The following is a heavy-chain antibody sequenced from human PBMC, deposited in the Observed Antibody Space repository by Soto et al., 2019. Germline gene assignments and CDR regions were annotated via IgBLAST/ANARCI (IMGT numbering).Heavy chain of an antibody. CDR1: GFTFSSYW. Sequence: EVQLVESGGGLVQPGGSLRLSCAASGFTFSSYWMSCVRQAPGKGLEWVVNIKQDGSEKYYVDSVKGRFTISRDNAKNSLYLQMNSLRAEDTAVYYCARDVEADFWSGYFWFDPWGQGTLVTVSS. V-gene: IGHV3-7*01. J-gene: IGHJ5*02. D-gene: IGHD3-3*01. CDR2: IKQDGSEK. CDR3: ARDVEADFWSGYFWFDP.